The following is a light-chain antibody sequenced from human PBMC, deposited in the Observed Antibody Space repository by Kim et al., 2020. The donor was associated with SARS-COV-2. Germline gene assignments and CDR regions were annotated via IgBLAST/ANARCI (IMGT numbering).Light chain of an antibody. Sequence: SSELTQDPAVSVALGQTVRITCQGDSLRSYYASWYQQKPGQAPVLVIYGKNNRPSGIPDRFSGSSSGNTASLTITGAQAEDEADYYCNSRDSSGNSCYVFGTGTKVTVL. V-gene: IGLV3-19*01. CDR3: NSRDSSGNSCYV. CDR1: SLRSYY. J-gene: IGLJ1*01. CDR2: GKN.